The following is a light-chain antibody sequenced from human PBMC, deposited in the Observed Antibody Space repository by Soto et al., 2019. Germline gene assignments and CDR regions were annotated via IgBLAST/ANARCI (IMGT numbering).Light chain of an antibody. Sequence: ETVLTQSPGTLSLSPGERATLSCRASQTIRSNYLAWYRKTPGQAPRLLIYGASNRATGIADRFSGSGSGTDFTLIINRLEPEDFALYYCQQYGSSPWTFGQGTKVEIK. J-gene: IGKJ1*01. CDR2: GAS. CDR3: QQYGSSPWT. V-gene: IGKV3-20*01. CDR1: QTIRSNY.